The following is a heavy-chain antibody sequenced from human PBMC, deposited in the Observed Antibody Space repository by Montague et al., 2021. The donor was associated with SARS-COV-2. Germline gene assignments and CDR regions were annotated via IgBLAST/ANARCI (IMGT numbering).Heavy chain of an antibody. V-gene: IGHV4-34*01. CDR1: GGSFSGYY. CDR2: INHSGST. CDR3: ARRSRVVTAIWALRTSLSSWFDP. Sequence: SETLSLTCAVYGGSFSGYYWSWIRQPPGKGLEWIGEINHSGSTXXXPSXXXRVTISVDTSKNQFSLKLSSVTAADTAVNYCARRSRVVTAIWALRTSLSSWFDPWGQGTLVTVSS. J-gene: IGHJ5*02. D-gene: IGHD2-21*02.